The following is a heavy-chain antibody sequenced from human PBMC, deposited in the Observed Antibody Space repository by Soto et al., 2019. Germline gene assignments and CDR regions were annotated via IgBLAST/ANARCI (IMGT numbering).Heavy chain of an antibody. CDR1: GGTFSSYA. V-gene: IGHV1-69*06. CDR3: ARDDSGGNTDFDY. Sequence: QVQLVQSGAEVKKPGSSVKVSCKASGGTFSSYAISWVRQAPGQGLEWMGGINRIFGTANYAQKFQGRVTITADKSTSTAYMELSSLRSEDTAVYYCARDDSGGNTDFDYWGQGTLFTVSS. CDR2: INRIFGTA. D-gene: IGHD4-17*01. J-gene: IGHJ4*02.